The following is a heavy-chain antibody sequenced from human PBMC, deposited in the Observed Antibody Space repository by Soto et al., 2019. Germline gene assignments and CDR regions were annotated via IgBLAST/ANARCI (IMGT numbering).Heavy chain of an antibody. Sequence: GGSLRLSCAASGFTFSSYGMHWVRQAPGKGLEWVAVISYDGSNKYYADSVKGRFTISRDNSKNTLYLQMNSLRAEDTAVYYCAKELPLYYYDSSGIDYWGQGTLVTVSS. CDR2: ISYDGSNK. V-gene: IGHV3-30*18. D-gene: IGHD3-22*01. J-gene: IGHJ4*02. CDR3: AKELPLYYYDSSGIDY. CDR1: GFTFSSYG.